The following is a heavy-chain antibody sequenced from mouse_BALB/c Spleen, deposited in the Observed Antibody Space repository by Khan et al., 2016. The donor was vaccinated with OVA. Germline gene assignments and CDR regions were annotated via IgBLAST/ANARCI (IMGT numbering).Heavy chain of an antibody. V-gene: IGHV1-54*01. Sequence: QVQLQQSGAELVRPGTSVKVSCKASGYAFSNYLIEWLKQRPGQGLEWIGVINPGSGGTKYNETFKNKATLTADTSSSTAYMQLSSLTSDDSAVYVCSRSGYGFGAYWGPGTLVTVSA. CDR1: GYAFSNYL. CDR2: INPGSGGT. CDR3: SRSGYGFGAY. J-gene: IGHJ3*01. D-gene: IGHD3-2*02.